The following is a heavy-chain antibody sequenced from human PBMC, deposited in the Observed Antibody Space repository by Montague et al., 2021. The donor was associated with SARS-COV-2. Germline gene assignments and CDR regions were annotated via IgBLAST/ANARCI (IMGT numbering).Heavy chain of an antibody. Sequence: SETLSLTCTVSGGSLSSELWRWTRQHTAKGQARLGFVYHLGSANNNPSLKSRVTLSVDTSKNQFSLKVYSVTATDTAVSYCARARQYKWFDAWGQGTLVTVSS. J-gene: IGHJ5*02. CDR1: GGSLSSEL. CDR2: VYHLGSA. CDR3: ARARQYKWFDA. D-gene: IGHD1-14*01. V-gene: IGHV4-59*01.